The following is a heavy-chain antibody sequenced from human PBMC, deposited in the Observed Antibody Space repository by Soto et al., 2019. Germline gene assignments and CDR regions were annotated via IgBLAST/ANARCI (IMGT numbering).Heavy chain of an antibody. CDR2: IDYRGTT. D-gene: IGHD1-26*01. Sequence: QVQLQESGPGLVKPSETLSLTCTVSGGSISSYYWSWIRKPPGKGLEWIGYIDYRGTTNFNPSLKSRATISLDTSKNQFSLKVTSLTAADTAVYYCATYSDYYRYFQHWGQGTLVTVSS. J-gene: IGHJ1*01. CDR3: ATYSDYYRYFQH. V-gene: IGHV4-59*01. CDR1: GGSISSYY.